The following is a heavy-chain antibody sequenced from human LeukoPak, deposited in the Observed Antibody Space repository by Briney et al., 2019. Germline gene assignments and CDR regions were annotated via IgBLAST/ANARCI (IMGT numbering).Heavy chain of an antibody. V-gene: IGHV3-30*03. CDR3: ARDLGQQLVRDYFDY. CDR2: MSYDGSNK. CDR1: GFTFSSYS. D-gene: IGHD6-13*01. Sequence: GGSLRLSCAASGFTFSSYSMNWVRQAPGKGLEWVAVMSYDGSNKYYADSVKGRFTISRDNSKNTLYPQMNSLRAEDTAVYYCARDLGQQLVRDYFDYWGQGTLVTVSS. J-gene: IGHJ4*02.